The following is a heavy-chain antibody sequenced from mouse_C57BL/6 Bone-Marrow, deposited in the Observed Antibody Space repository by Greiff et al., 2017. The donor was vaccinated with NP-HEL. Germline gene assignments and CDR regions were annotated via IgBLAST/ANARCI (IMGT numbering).Heavy chain of an antibody. CDR2: IDPSDSYT. CDR3: ASSIYYYV. Sequence: QVQLQQPGAELVKPGASVKLSCKASGYTFTSYWMQWVKQRPGQGLEWIGEIDPSDSYTNYNQKFKGKATLTVDTASSTAYMQLSSLTSEDSAVYYCASSIYYYVWGKGTTLTVSS. J-gene: IGHJ2*01. CDR1: GYTFTSYW. V-gene: IGHV1-50*01. D-gene: IGHD1-1*01.